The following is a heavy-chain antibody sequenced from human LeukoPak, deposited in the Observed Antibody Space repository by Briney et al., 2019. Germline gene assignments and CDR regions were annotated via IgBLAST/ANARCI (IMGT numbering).Heavy chain of an antibody. CDR2: INSDGSST. J-gene: IGHJ4*02. Sequence: GESLKISCAASGFTFSNYWIHWVRQAPGKGLVWVSRINSDGSSTSYADSVKGRFTISRDNAKNTLYLQMNSLRAEDTAVYYCARDGYCSSTSCYYFDYWSQGTLVTVSS. V-gene: IGHV3-74*01. CDR3: ARDGYCSSTSCYYFDY. CDR1: GFTFSNYW. D-gene: IGHD2-2*01.